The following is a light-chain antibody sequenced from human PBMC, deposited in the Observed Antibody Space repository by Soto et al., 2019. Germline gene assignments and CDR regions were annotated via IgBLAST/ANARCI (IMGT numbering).Light chain of an antibody. CDR2: AAS. V-gene: IGKV3-20*01. CDR1: QSVSSSY. CDR3: QQYGSSPFT. J-gene: IGKJ3*01. Sequence: EIVLTQSPGTLSLSPGERAALSCRASQSVSSSYLAWYQQKPGQAPRLLMYAASSRATGIPDRFSGGGSGTDCTLTISRLEPEDVAVYYCQQYGSSPFTFGPGTKVDIK.